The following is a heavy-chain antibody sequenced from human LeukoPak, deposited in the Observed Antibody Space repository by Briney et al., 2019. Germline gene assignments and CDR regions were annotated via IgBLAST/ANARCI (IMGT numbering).Heavy chain of an antibody. CDR1: GHSFTTYG. CDR3: ARDQPCYYDSSAYYPDL. D-gene: IGHD3-22*01. Sequence: ASVTVSSTASGHSFTTYGISWGRQPPGQRREWMGWISGYNGNTNYAQRLQGRVTMTTDTSTSTADMELRSLRSDDTAVYYCARDQPCYYDSSAYYPDLWGKGTLGTV. CDR2: ISGYNGNT. J-gene: IGHJ4*02. V-gene: IGHV1-18*01.